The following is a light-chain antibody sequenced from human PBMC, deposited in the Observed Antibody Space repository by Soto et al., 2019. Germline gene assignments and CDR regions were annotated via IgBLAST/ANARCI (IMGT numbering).Light chain of an antibody. J-gene: IGLJ2*01. CDR1: SSNIGAGYD. CDR2: GNS. CDR3: QSYDGSLSGVV. Sequence: QPVLTQPPSVSGAPGQRVTISCTGSSSNIGAGYDVHWYQQLPGTAPKLLIYGNSNRPSGVPDRFSGSKSGTSASLAITGLQAEDEADYDGQSYDGSLSGVVFGGGTQLTVL. V-gene: IGLV1-40*01.